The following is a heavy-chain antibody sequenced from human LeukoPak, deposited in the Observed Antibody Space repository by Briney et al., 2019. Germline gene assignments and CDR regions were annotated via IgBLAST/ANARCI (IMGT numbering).Heavy chain of an antibody. Sequence: GGSLRLSCAASGFTFSNYWMSWVRQAPGKGLEWVSSISGSGDNTYYADSVKGQFTLSRDNSKNTLDLQMNSPRAEDTAIYHCAKVKAPDAIASYFDYWGQGTLVTVSS. CDR3: AKVKAPDAIASYFDY. J-gene: IGHJ4*02. D-gene: IGHD2-2*01. CDR1: GFTFSNYW. CDR2: ISGSGDNT. V-gene: IGHV3-23*01.